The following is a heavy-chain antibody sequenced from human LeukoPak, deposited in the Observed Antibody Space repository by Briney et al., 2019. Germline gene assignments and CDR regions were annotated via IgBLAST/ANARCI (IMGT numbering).Heavy chain of an antibody. CDR2: INHSGST. V-gene: IGHV4-34*01. J-gene: IGHJ3*02. CDR1: GGSISGYY. CDR3: ARVGCSSTSCYSGAFDI. Sequence: PSETLSLTCTVSGGSISGYYWSWIRQPPGKGLEWIGEINHSGSTNYNPSLKSRVTISVDTSKNQFSLKLSSVTAADTAVYYCARVGCSSTSCYSGAFDIWGQGTMVTVSS. D-gene: IGHD2-2*02.